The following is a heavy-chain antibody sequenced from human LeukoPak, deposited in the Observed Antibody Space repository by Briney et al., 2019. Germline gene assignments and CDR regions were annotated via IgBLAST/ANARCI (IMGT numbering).Heavy chain of an antibody. D-gene: IGHD2-8*01. CDR2: ISLSGLT. CDR3: SRENGAFSPFGY. J-gene: IGHJ4*02. Sequence: SETLSLTCGVSGGSISNTNWWSWVRQPPGQGLEWIGEISLSGLTNYNPSLKSRVTGSLDKSKNHLSLNLTSVTAADTAVYYCSRENGAFSPFGYWGQGTLVTVPS. V-gene: IGHV4-4*02. CDR1: GGSISNTNW.